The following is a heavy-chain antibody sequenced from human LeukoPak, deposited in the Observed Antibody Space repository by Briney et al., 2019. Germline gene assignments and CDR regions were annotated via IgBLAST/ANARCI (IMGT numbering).Heavy chain of an antibody. CDR3: ARDSYGMDV. CDR2: IRYDGSDK. V-gene: IGHV3-33*01. Sequence: GGSLRLSCAASGFTFSNYYIHWVRQAPGKGLEWVAVIRYDGSDKYYADSVKGRFTISRENSKNTLYLQMNSLRAEDTAVYYCARDSYGMDVWGQGTTVTVSS. J-gene: IGHJ6*02. CDR1: GFTFSNYY.